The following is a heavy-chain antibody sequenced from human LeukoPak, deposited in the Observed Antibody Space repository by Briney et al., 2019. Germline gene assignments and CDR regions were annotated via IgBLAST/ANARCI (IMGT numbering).Heavy chain of an antibody. J-gene: IGHJ5*02. CDR1: GESFSGDY. CDR2: INHSGST. D-gene: IGHD6-13*01. V-gene: IGHV4-34*01. Sequence: SETLSLTCAVYGESFSGDYWSWIRQPLGKGLEWSGEINHSGSTNYTQSLKRRVTISVDTTKNQFSLKLSSVTAADTAVYYCARRVGRVAAAGLNWFDPWGQGTLVTVSS. CDR3: ARRVGRVAAAGLNWFDP.